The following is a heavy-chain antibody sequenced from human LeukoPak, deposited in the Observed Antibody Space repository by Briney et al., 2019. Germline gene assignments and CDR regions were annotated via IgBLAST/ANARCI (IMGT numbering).Heavy chain of an antibody. Sequence: PSQTLSLTCTVSGGSISSGDYYWSWIRQPPGKGLEWVGYIYYSGSTYYNPSLKSRVTISVDTSKNQFSLKLSSVTAADTAVYYCAREFYGSGGWVDPWGQGTLVTVSS. V-gene: IGHV4-30-4*01. D-gene: IGHD3-10*01. CDR1: GGSISSGDYY. CDR3: AREFYGSGGWVDP. CDR2: IYYSGST. J-gene: IGHJ5*02.